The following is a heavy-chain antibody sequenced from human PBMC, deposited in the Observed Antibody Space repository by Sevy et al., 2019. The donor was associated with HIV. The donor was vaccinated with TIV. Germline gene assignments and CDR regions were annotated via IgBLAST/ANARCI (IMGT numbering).Heavy chain of an antibody. CDR1: GFTVNDKY. CDR3: VSLFLSYRSGWSYFDY. D-gene: IGHD6-13*01. V-gene: IGHV3-66*02. CDR2: IFSSGST. J-gene: IGHJ4*02. Sequence: GGSLRLSCAISGFTVNDKYIIWVRQAPGKGLEWVSVIFSSGSTYYADSAKGRFTISRDNSKNIVDLQINSVRAEDTAVYYCVSLFLSYRSGWSYFDYWGQGTLVTVSS.